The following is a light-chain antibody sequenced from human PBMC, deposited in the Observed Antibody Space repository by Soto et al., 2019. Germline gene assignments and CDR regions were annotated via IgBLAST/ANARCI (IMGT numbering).Light chain of an antibody. CDR1: QGIGND. J-gene: IGKJ1*01. Sequence: DIQMTQSPSSLSASVGDRVTITCRASQGIGNDLGWYQQKPGKAPHRLIYAASTLQSGVPSRFSGSGSGTEFTLTISSLQPEDFATYYCLQHNSYPLTFGQGTKVDIK. CDR2: AAS. V-gene: IGKV1-17*01. CDR3: LQHNSYPLT.